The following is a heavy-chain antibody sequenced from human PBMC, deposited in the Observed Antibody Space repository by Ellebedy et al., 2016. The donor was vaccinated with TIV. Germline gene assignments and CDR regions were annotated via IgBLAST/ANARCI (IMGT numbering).Heavy chain of an antibody. Sequence: PGGSLRLSCAASGFIFSHYGMYWVRQAPGKGLEWVALIWFDGSNKQYADSVTGRFTISRDDSKNTLYLQMNSLRVEDTAVYYCVRGGCTNGVCFFDYWGQGALVTVSS. CDR1: GFIFSHYG. V-gene: IGHV3-33*01. J-gene: IGHJ4*02. CDR2: IWFDGSNK. CDR3: VRGGCTNGVCFFDY. D-gene: IGHD2-8*01.